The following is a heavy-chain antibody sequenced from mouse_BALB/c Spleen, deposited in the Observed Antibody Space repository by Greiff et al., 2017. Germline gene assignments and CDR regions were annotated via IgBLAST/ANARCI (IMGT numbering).Heavy chain of an antibody. V-gene: IGHV14-3*02. Sequence: EVKLMESGAELVKPGASVKLSCTASGFNIKDTYMHWVKQRPEQGLEWIGRIDPANGNTKYDPKFQGKATITADTSSNTAYLQLSSLTSEDTAVYYCARTATVGNAMDYWGQGTSVTVSS. CDR1: GFNIKDTY. J-gene: IGHJ4*01. D-gene: IGHD1-1*01. CDR3: ARTATVGNAMDY. CDR2: IDPANGNT.